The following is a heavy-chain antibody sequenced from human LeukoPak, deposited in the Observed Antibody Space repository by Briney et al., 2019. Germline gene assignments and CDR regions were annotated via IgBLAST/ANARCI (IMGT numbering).Heavy chain of an antibody. CDR3: ARVMSTTVVTALDY. D-gene: IGHD4-23*01. CDR2: ISYDGSNK. Sequence: GGSLRLSCAASGFTFSSYAMHWVRQAPGKGLKWVAVISYDGSNKYYADSVKGRFTISRDNSKNTLCLQMDSLRAEDPAVYYCARVMSTTVVTALDYWGQGTLVTVSS. J-gene: IGHJ4*02. V-gene: IGHV3-30*04. CDR1: GFTFSSYA.